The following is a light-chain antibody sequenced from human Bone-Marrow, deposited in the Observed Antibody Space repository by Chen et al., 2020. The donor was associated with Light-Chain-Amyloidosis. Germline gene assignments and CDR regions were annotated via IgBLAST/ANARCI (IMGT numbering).Light chain of an antibody. V-gene: IGLV3-1*01. CDR2: QDS. J-gene: IGLJ2*01. Sequence: SYELTQPPSVSVSPAQTASIPCSGDKLGDKYACWYQQKPGQSPVLVIYQDSKRPSGIPERFSGSNSGNTATLTISGTQAMDEADYYCQAWDSSTAWDVVFGGGTKLTVL. CDR3: QAWDSSTAWDVV. CDR1: KLGDKY.